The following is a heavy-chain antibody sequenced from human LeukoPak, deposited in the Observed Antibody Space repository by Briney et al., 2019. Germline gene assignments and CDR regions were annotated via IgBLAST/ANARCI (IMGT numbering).Heavy chain of an antibody. Sequence: PSETLSLTCRVPGYPISSGYYSGWIRQPPGEGREWLGNIYHSGITDYNPSLKSSVTISVDTSKNQFSLKLSSVTAADTAVYYCARRPIAAAVKGVDYWGQGTLVTVSS. CDR1: GYPISSGYY. V-gene: IGHV4-38-2*02. CDR3: ARRPIAAAVKGVDY. CDR2: IYHSGIT. D-gene: IGHD6-13*01. J-gene: IGHJ4*02.